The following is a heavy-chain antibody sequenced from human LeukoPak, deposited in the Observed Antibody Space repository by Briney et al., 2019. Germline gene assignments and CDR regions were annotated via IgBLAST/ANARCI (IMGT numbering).Heavy chain of an antibody. V-gene: IGHV4-34*01. CDR2: INHSGST. CDR1: GGSFSDYY. Sequence: PSETLSLTCAVYGGSFSDYYWSWIRQPPGKGLEWIGEINHSGSTNYNPSLKSRVTISVDTSKNQFSLKLSSVTAADTAVYYCARVGYSYGYYYYYMDVWGKGTTVTVSS. D-gene: IGHD5-18*01. CDR3: ARVGYSYGYYYYYMDV. J-gene: IGHJ6*03.